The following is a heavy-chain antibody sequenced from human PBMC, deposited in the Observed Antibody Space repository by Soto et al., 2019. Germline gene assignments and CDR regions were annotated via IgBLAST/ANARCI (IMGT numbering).Heavy chain of an antibody. CDR2: INPSGGST. D-gene: IGHD3-3*01. V-gene: IGHV1-46*03. Sequence: ASVKVSCKASGYTFTGYYMHWVRQAPGQGLEWMGIINPSGGSTSYAQKFQGRVTMTRDTSTSTVYMELSSLRSEDTAVYYCARARSQSTIFGVVISRRDNWFDPWGQGTLVTVSS. J-gene: IGHJ5*02. CDR3: ARARSQSTIFGVVISRRDNWFDP. CDR1: GYTFTGYY.